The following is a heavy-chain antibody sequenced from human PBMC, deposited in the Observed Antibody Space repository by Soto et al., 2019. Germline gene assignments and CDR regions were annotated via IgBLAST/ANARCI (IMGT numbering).Heavy chain of an antibody. CDR2: INAGNGNT. CDR3: ARDTPITGTLSRRWFDP. D-gene: IGHD1-7*01. Sequence: ASVKVSCKASGYTFTSYAMHWVRQAPGQRLEWMGWINAGNGNTKYSQKFQGRVTITRDTSASTAYMELSSLRSEDTAVYYCARDTPITGTLSRRWFDPWGQGTLVIVSS. V-gene: IGHV1-3*01. J-gene: IGHJ5*02. CDR1: GYTFTSYA.